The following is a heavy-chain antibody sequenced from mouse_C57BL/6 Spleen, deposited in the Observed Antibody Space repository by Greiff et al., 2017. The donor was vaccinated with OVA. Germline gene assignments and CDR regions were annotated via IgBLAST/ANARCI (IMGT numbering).Heavy chain of an antibody. CDR2: IHPNSGST. CDR1: GYTFTSYW. J-gene: IGHJ1*03. V-gene: IGHV1-64*01. CDR3: AKGYGSSYGYFDV. D-gene: IGHD1-1*01. Sequence: VQLQQPGAELVKPGASVKLSCKASGYTFTSYWMHWVKQRPGQGLEWIGMIHPNSGSTNYNEKFKSKATLTVDKSSSTAYMQLSSLTSEDSAVYYGAKGYGSSYGYFDVWGTGTTVTVSS.